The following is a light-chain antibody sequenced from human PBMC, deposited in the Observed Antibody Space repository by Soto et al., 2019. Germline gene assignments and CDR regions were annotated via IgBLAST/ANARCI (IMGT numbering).Light chain of an antibody. CDR2: CAS. CDR1: QSVVYSSNNENY. Sequence: DIVMTQSPDSLSVSLGERATINCKSSQSVVYSSNNENYLAWYQQKPGQPPKLLISCASTRESAVPDRFTGGGSGTEFTLTISSLQPEDVAIHYCEQYVSVPLTFGGGTQLEIK. V-gene: IGKV4-1*01. CDR3: EQYVSVPLT. J-gene: IGKJ4*01.